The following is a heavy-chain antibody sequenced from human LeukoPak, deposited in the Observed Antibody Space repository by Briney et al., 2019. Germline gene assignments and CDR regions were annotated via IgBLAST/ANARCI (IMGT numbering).Heavy chain of an antibody. Sequence: SDTLSLTCTVSGGSISNYHWSWIRQPPGKGLEWLGYIYYTGSTNYNPSLKSRVTISVDTSKNQFSLKLSSMSAADTAVYYCARETYRYCTSTSCGLYYFDYWGQGILVTVSS. D-gene: IGHD2-2*01. CDR3: ARETYRYCTSTSCGLYYFDY. CDR1: GGSISNYH. CDR2: IYYTGST. J-gene: IGHJ4*02. V-gene: IGHV4-59*01.